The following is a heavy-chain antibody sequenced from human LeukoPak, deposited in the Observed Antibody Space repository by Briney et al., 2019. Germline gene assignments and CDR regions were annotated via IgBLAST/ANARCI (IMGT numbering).Heavy chain of an antibody. Sequence: EGSLRLSCAASGFTFSIYWMTWVRQAPGKGLEWVASIKQDGSEKYYVDSVKGRFTISRDNAKNSLYLQMNSLRAEDTAVYYCARVLSYGFFDYWGQGTLVTVSS. CDR2: IKQDGSEK. CDR1: GFTFSIYW. D-gene: IGHD5-18*01. V-gene: IGHV3-7*01. CDR3: ARVLSYGFFDY. J-gene: IGHJ4*02.